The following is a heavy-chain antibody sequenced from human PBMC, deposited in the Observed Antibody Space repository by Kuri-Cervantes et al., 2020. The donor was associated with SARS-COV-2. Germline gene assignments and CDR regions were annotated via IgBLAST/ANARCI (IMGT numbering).Heavy chain of an antibody. J-gene: IGHJ4*02. CDR1: GFTFSGSA. D-gene: IGHD2-8*01. CDR2: NRSKANSYAT. V-gene: IGHV3-73*01. Sequence: GESLKISCAASGFTFSGSAMHWVRQASGKGLAWVGRNRSKANSYATAYAASVKGRFSISSDDPKNTPYLQMISLKTEDTAVYYCTRQGVDYWGQGTLVTVSS. CDR3: TRQGVDY.